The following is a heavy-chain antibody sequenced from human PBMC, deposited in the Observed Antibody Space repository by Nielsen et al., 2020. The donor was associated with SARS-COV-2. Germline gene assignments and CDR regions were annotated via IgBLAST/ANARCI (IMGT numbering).Heavy chain of an antibody. J-gene: IGHJ3*02. CDR2: IYTSGST. CDR1: GGSISSGSYY. V-gene: IGHV4-61*02. CDR3: ARESHYGDYGGGAFDI. Sequence: SETLSLTCTVSGGSISSGSYYWSWIRQPAGKELEWIGRIYTSGSTNYNPSLKSRVTISVDTSKNQFSLKLSSVTAADTAVYYCARESHYGDYGGGAFDIWGQGTMVTVSS. D-gene: IGHD4-17*01.